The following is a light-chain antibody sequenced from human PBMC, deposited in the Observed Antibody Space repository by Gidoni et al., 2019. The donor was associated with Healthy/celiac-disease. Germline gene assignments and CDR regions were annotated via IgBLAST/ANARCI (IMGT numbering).Light chain of an antibody. Sequence: IQMTQSPSTLSASAGDRVTITCRASQSIGTWLAWYQQKPGKAPKVLIYKASSLESGVPSRFSGSGSGTEFTLTISSLQPDDFATYYCQQYNNFPWTFXRXTKVEIK. CDR2: KAS. J-gene: IGKJ1*01. V-gene: IGKV1-5*03. CDR1: QSIGTW. CDR3: QQYNNFPWT.